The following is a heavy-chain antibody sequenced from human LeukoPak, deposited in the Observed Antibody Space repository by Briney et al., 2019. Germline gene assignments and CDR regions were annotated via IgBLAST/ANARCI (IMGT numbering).Heavy chain of an antibody. CDR1: GFTFDDYA. V-gene: IGHV3-9*01. J-gene: IGHJ4*02. CDR3: AKLNEAVAGDFDY. D-gene: IGHD6-13*01. Sequence: PGGSLRLSCAASGFTFDDYAMHWVRQAPGKGLEWVSGISWNSGSIGYADSVKGRFTISRDNAKNSLYLQMNSLRAEDTALYYCAKLNEAVAGDFDYWGQGTLVTVSS. CDR2: ISWNSGSI.